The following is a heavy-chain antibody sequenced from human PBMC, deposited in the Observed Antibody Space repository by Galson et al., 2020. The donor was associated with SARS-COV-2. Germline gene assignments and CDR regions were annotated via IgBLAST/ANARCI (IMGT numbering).Heavy chain of an antibody. D-gene: IGHD3-10*01. V-gene: IGHV5-51*01. Sequence: HGESLKISCKGSGYSFTSYWIGWVRQMPGKGLEWMGIIYPGDSDTRYSPSFQGQVTISADKSISTAYLQWSSLKALDTAMYYCARREITMVRGVITNFDYWGQGTLVTVSS. CDR3: ARREITMVRGVITNFDY. CDR1: GYSFTSYW. CDR2: IYPGDSDT. J-gene: IGHJ4*02.